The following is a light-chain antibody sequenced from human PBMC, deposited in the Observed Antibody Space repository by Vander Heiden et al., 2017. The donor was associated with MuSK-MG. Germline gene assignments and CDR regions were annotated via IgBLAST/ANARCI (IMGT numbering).Light chain of an antibody. J-gene: IGKJ4*01. V-gene: IGKV1-39*01. Sequence: IQMTQSPSSLSAVIGDRVTISCRASQSISNYINWYQQKPGKAPKPLIYVASTLQSGVPSRFSGSGSGTEFTLTISSLQPEDFATYYCQQSHSTPLTFGGGTKV. CDR3: QQSHSTPLT. CDR2: VAS. CDR1: QSISNY.